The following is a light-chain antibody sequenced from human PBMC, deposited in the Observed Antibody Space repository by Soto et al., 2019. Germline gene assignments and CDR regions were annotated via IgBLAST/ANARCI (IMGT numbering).Light chain of an antibody. Sequence: EIVLTQSPATLSLSPGERATLSCRASQSVSSYLAWYQQKPGQAPRLLIYDASNRATGIPARFSGSGSGTDFTLTISSLQHEDFAVYYCQQRSNWPLITFGQGTRLEI. J-gene: IGKJ5*01. CDR2: DAS. V-gene: IGKV3-11*01. CDR1: QSVSSY. CDR3: QQRSNWPLIT.